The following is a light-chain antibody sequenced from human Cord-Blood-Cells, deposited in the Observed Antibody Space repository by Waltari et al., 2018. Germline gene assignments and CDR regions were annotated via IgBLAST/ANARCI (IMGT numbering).Light chain of an antibody. Sequence: EIVLTQSPGTLSLSPGERATLSCRASQSVSSSYLAWYQQKPGQAPRLLIYGASSRATGIPDRFSGSGSGTDFTLTINRLEPEDFAVYYCQQYGSPRYTFGQGTKLEIK. CDR2: GAS. CDR3: QQYGSPRYT. CDR1: QSVSSSY. J-gene: IGKJ2*01. V-gene: IGKV3-20*01.